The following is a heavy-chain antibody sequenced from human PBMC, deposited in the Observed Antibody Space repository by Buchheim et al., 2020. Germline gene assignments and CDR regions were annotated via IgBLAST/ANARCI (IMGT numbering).Heavy chain of an antibody. CDR1: GFTFSSYP. V-gene: IGHV3-23*01. CDR3: ARDYGGSYYYFDY. Sequence: EVQLLESGGGLVQPGGSPRLSCAASGFTFSSYPMSWVRQAPGKGLEWVSAISGSGAGTSYADSVKGRFTMSRDNSKNTLYLQMNSLRAEDTAVYYCARDYGGSYYYFDYWGQGTL. J-gene: IGHJ4*02. D-gene: IGHD1-26*01. CDR2: ISGSGAGT.